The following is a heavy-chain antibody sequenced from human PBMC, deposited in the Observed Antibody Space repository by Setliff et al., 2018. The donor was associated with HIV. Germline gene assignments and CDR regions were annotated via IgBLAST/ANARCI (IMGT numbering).Heavy chain of an antibody. J-gene: IGHJ6*03. Sequence: GASVKVSCKASGHTFNNYDIHWVRRATGQGLEWMGWMNPNTGVAGYALKFHGRVTMTRDTSISTVYMELSSLTSEDTAVYYCARGRNYDSSGYGDYYYYMDVWGKGTTVTVSS. CDR1: GHTFNNYD. V-gene: IGHV1-8*01. CDR2: MNPNTGVA. D-gene: IGHD3-22*01. CDR3: ARGRNYDSSGYGDYYYYMDV.